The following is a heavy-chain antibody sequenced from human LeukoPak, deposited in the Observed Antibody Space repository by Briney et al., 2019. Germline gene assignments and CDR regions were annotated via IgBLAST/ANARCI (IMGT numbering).Heavy chain of an antibody. Sequence: GASVKVSCKASGGTFSNYAISWVRQAPGQGLEWMGRIIPIFGTANYAQKFQRRVTITTHESTSTAYMDLSSLRSEDTAVYYCARVPAPLIYDSGIFDYWGQGTLVTVSS. CDR1: GGTFSNYA. CDR2: IIPIFGTA. J-gene: IGHJ4*02. D-gene: IGHD5/OR15-5a*01. V-gene: IGHV1-69*05. CDR3: ARVPAPLIYDSGIFDY.